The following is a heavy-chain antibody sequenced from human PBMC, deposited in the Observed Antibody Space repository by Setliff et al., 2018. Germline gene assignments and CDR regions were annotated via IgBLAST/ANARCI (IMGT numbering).Heavy chain of an antibody. J-gene: IGHJ4*02. CDR2: IYHDGNT. Sequence: PSETLSLTCAVTGASINSVSWWSWVRQSPGKGLEWIGEIYHDGNTKFNPSVHYNPSLKSRVTISIDKSKNQFSLKLTSVTAADTAAYYCAKGGGRYHSASWGQGTLVTVSS. CDR3: AKGGGRYHSAS. D-gene: IGHD1-26*01. CDR1: GASINSVSW. V-gene: IGHV4-4*02.